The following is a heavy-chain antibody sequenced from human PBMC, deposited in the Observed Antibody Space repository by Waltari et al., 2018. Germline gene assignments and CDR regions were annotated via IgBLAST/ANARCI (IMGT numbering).Heavy chain of an antibody. V-gene: IGHV4-34*01. Sequence: QVQLQQWGAGLLKPSETLSLTCAVYGGSFSGYSWSWIRQPPGKGLEWIGEINHSGSTNYNPSLKSRVTISVDTSKNQFSLKLSSVTAADTAVYYCARANFWRTNDYWGQGTLVTVSS. D-gene: IGHD3-3*01. CDR2: INHSGST. CDR1: GGSFSGYS. CDR3: ARANFWRTNDY. J-gene: IGHJ4*02.